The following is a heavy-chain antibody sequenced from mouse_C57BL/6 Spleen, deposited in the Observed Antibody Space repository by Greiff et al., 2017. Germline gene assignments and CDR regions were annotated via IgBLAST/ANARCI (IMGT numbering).Heavy chain of an antibody. Sequence: QVQLKQPGAELVKPGASVKLSCKASGYTFTSYWMHWVKQRPGRGLEWIGRIDPNSGGTKYNEKFKSKATLTVDKPSSTAYMQLSSLASEDSAGYYCARSDYGSSYDFEYWGQGTTLTVAS. CDR3: ARSDYGSSYDFEY. V-gene: IGHV1-72*01. CDR1: GYTFTSYW. CDR2: IDPNSGGT. J-gene: IGHJ2*01. D-gene: IGHD1-1*01.